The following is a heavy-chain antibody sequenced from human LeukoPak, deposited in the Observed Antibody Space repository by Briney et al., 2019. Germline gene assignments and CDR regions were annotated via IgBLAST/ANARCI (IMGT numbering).Heavy chain of an antibody. D-gene: IGHD3-10*01. J-gene: IGHJ5*02. V-gene: IGHV1-18*01. CDR1: GYTFTSYG. Sequence: ASVKVSCKASGYTFTSYGISWVRQAPGQGLEWMGWISAYNGNTNYAQKLQGRVTMTTDTSTSTAYMELRSLRSDDTAVYYCARVCGAIYGSGSYYKPKYNWFDPWGQGTLATVSS. CDR2: ISAYNGNT. CDR3: ARVCGAIYGSGSYYKPKYNWFDP.